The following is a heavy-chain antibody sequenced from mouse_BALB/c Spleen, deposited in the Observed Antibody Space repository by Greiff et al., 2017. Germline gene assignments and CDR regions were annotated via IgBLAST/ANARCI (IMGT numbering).Heavy chain of an antibody. CDR1: GYTFTDYW. CDR3: ARWAAGYAYYGYYDY. V-gene: IGHV1-69*01. J-gene: IGHJ2*01. CDR2: IDTSDSYT. Sequence: QVHVKQSGAELVMPGASVKMSCKASGYTFTDYWMHWVKQRPGQGLEWIGAIDTSDSYTSYNQKFKGKATLTVDESSSTAYMQLSSLTSEDSAVYYCARWAAGYAYYGYYDYWGQGTTLTVSS. D-gene: IGHD1-1*01.